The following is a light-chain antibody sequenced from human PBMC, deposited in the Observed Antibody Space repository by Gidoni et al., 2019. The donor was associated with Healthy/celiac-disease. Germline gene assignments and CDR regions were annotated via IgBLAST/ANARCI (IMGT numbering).Light chain of an antibody. CDR3: QQYNNWAPWT. J-gene: IGKJ1*01. Sequence: ELVMTPSPATLSVSPGERATLSCRASQSVSSNLAWYQQKPGQAPRLLIYGASTRATGIPARFSGSGSGTEVTLTISSLQSEDFAVYYCQQYNNWAPWTFGQGTKVEIK. V-gene: IGKV3-15*01. CDR2: GAS. CDR1: QSVSSN.